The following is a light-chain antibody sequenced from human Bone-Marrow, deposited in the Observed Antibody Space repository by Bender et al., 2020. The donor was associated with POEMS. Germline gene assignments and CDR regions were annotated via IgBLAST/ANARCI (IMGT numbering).Light chain of an antibody. CDR3: QAWDSSAARFV. CDR1: RLGEQY. CDR2: QDS. Sequence: SYELTQPPSVSVSPGQTASITCSGQRLGEQYTCWYQQKPGQSPVLVIYQDSKRPSGIPERFSASNSGNTATLIISATQTMDEADYYCQAWDSSAARFVFGTGTKVTVL. V-gene: IGLV3-1*01. J-gene: IGLJ1*01.